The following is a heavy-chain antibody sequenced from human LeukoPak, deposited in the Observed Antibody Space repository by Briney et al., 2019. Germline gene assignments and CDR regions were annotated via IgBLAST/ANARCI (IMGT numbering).Heavy chain of an antibody. V-gene: IGHV4-4*02. J-gene: IGHJ4*02. CDR1: GGSISNTNW. CDR2: ISLSGLT. Sequence: PSETLSLTCGVSGGSISNTNWWSWVRQPPGQGLEWIGDISLSGLTNYSPSLKSRVTVSLDKSKNHLSLNLTSVTAADTAVYYCSRENGAFSSFGYWGQGTLVTVPS. CDR3: SRENGAFSSFGY. D-gene: IGHD2-8*01.